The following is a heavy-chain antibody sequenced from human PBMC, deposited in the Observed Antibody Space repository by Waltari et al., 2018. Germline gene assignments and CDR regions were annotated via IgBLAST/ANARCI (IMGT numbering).Heavy chain of an antibody. D-gene: IGHD5-18*01. J-gene: IGHJ4*02. CDR3: ARGQENSYSFYYFDY. Sequence: EVQLVESGGGLVQPGGSLELSWQASDFPFSHFEMNWVRQAPGKGLEWISYISSSATAIYYADSVRGRFTVARDNAKNSLFLQMNSLRAEDTAVYYWARGQENSYSFYYFDYWGQGSLVTVST. CDR1: DFPFSHFE. CDR2: ISSSATAI. V-gene: IGHV3-48*03.